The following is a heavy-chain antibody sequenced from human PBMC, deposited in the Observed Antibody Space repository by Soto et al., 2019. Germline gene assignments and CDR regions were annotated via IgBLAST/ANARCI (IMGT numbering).Heavy chain of an antibody. V-gene: IGHV5-51*01. J-gene: IGHJ3*02. Sequence: PGESLKISCKGSGYSLTSYWIGWVRQIPGKGLEWMGIIYPGDSDTRYSPSFQGQVTISADKSISTAYLQWSSLKASGTAMYYCARRGYSYGPDAFDIWGQGTMVTVSS. CDR3: ARRGYSYGPDAFDI. CDR2: IYPGDSDT. D-gene: IGHD5-18*01. CDR1: GYSLTSYW.